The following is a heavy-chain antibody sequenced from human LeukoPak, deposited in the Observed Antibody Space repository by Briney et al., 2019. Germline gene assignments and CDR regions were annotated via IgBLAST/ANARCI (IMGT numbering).Heavy chain of an antibody. CDR1: VSGDY. CDR2: IYSGGST. D-gene: IGHD5-18*01. J-gene: IGHJ3*02. CDR3: ASEYSDGAFDI. Sequence: VSGDYGGWGSKATRKGLEWVSVIYSGGSTYYADSVKGRFTISRDNSKNTLYLQMNSLRAEDTAVYYCASEYSDGAFDIWGQGTMVTVSS. V-gene: IGHV3-53*01.